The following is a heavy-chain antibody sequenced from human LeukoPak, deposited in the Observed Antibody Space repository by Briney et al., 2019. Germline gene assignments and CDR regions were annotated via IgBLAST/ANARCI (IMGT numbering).Heavy chain of an antibody. CDR2: IYHSGST. V-gene: IGHV4-34*01. J-gene: IGHJ4*02. CDR1: GGSFSGYY. CDR3: ARAPISGYSDY. Sequence: SETLSLTCAVYGGSFSGYYWSWIRQPPGKGLEWIGEIYHSGSTNYNPSLKSRVTISVDKSKNQFSLKLSSVTAADTAVYYCARAPISGYSDYWGQGTLVTVSS. D-gene: IGHD3-22*01.